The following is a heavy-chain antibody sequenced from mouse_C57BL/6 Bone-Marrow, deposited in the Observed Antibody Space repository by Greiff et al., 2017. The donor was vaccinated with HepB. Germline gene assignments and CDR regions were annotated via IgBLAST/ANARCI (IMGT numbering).Heavy chain of an antibody. D-gene: IGHD3-2*02. J-gene: IGHJ3*01. V-gene: IGHV1-5*01. CDR3: TPKTAQATGAY. CDR1: GYTFTSYW. CDR2: IYPGNSDT. Sequence: VQLKQSGPVLARPGASVKMSCKTSGYTFTSYWMHWVKQRPGQGLEWIGAIYPGNSDTSYNQKFKGKAKLTAVTSASTAYMELSSLTNEDSAVYYCTPKTAQATGAYWGQGTLVTVSA.